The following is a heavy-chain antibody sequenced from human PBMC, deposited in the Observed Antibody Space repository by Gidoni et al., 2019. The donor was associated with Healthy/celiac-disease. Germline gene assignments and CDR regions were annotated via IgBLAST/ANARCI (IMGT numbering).Heavy chain of an antibody. CDR1: GFIFDDYA. CDR2: MNWNSGNI. V-gene: IGHV3-9*01. J-gene: IGHJ4*02. Sequence: EVQLVESGGGLVQPGRSLRLSCAASGFIFDDYAMHWFRQAPEKGLEWVSGMNWNSGNIGYADSVKGRFTISRDNAKNSLYLQMNSLRAEDTALYYCAKGVKYESSGFPEYWGQGTLVTVSS. D-gene: IGHD3-22*01. CDR3: AKGVKYESSGFPEY.